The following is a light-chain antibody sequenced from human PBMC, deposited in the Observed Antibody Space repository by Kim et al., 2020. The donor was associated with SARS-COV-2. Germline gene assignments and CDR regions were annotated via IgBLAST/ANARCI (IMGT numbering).Light chain of an antibody. Sequence: QSVLTQPPSASGTPGQRVTISCSGSSSNIGSNTVNWYQQLPGPAPKVHIYSNNCRPSGVPDRFSGSKSGTSASLAVSGLQSEDEAGYYCTAWDDGLNGWVFGGGTQLTVL. CDR2: SNN. CDR3: TAWDDGLNGWV. J-gene: IGLJ3*02. CDR1: SSNIGSNT. V-gene: IGLV1-44*01.